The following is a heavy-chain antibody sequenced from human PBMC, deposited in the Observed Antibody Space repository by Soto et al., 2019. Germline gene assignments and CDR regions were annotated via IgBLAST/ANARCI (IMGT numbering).Heavy chain of an antibody. CDR3: ARLVTYCYDSSGYYPDY. V-gene: IGHV4-4*02. CDR1: GGSISSSNW. CDR2: IYHSGST. J-gene: IGHJ4*02. D-gene: IGHD3-22*01. Sequence: SETLSLTCAVSGGSISSSNWWSWVRQPPGKGLEWIGEIYHSGSTNYNPSLKSRVTISVDTSKNQFSLKLSSVTAADTAVYYCARLVTYCYDSSGYYPDYWGQGTLVTVSS.